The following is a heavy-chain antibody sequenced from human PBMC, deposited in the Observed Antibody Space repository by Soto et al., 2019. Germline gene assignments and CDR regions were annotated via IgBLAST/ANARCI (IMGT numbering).Heavy chain of an antibody. J-gene: IGHJ4*02. CDR3: ARERGYFDY. Sequence: GGFLRLSCAASGFTFSDYYMSWIRQAPGKGLEWVSYISSSSSYTNYADSVKGRFTISRDNAKNSLYLQMNSLRAEDTAVYYCARERGYFDYWGQGTLVTVSS. CDR1: GFTFSDYY. CDR2: ISSSSSYT. D-gene: IGHD3-10*01. V-gene: IGHV3-11*06.